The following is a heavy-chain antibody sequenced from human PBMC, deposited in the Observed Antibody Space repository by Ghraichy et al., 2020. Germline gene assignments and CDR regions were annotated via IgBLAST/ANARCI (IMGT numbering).Heavy chain of an antibody. CDR1: GFTFSGFW. Sequence: AGSLRLSCAASGFTFSGFWMTWVRQALGKGLEWVANIKQDGSEGHYVDSVEGRFTISRDNAKDSLYLQMNSLRGEDTAVYYCARAGSQGSGISDYWGQGTLVTVSS. D-gene: IGHD1-1*01. J-gene: IGHJ4*02. CDR3: ARAGSQGSGISDY. CDR2: IKQDGSEG. V-gene: IGHV3-7*03.